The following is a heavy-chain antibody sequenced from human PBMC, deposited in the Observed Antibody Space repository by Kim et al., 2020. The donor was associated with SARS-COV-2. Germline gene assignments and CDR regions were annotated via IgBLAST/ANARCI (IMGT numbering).Heavy chain of an antibody. CDR1: GGSLNTYH. CDR2: IYYSGST. J-gene: IGHJ6*02. V-gene: IGHV4-59*01. CDR3: AREGYYFGMDV. Sequence: SETLSLTCTVSGGSLNTYHWSWIRQPPGKGLEWIGYIYYSGSTNYSPSLKSRVTMSVDTSKNLFSLKLKSVTAADTAVYYCAREGYYFGMDVWGQGTTVTVSS.